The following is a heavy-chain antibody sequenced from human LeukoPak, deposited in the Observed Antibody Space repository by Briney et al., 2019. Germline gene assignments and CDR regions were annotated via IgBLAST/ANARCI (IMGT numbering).Heavy chain of an antibody. V-gene: IGHV3-21*01. CDR3: ARDVGASAPDAFDI. Sequence: GGSLRLSCAASGFTFSSYSMNWVRQAPGKGLEWVSSISSSSYIYYADSVKGRFTISRDNAKNSLYLQMNSLRVEDTDVYYCARDVGASAPDAFDIWGQGTMVTVSS. CDR1: GFTFSSYS. J-gene: IGHJ3*02. CDR2: ISSSSYI. D-gene: IGHD1-26*01.